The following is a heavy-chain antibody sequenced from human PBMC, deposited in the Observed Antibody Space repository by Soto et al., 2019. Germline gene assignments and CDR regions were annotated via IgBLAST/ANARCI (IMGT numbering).Heavy chain of an antibody. V-gene: IGHV4-4*07. D-gene: IGHD6-19*01. CDR1: GGSVSSHY. CDR2: IYISGNT. CDR3: ARELKPYNSGWYFTLS. J-gene: IGHJ5*02. Sequence: PSETLSLTCSVSGGSVSSHYWSWVRQPAGKGLEWIGRIYISGNTKYNPSFKSRVTMSVDTSKNRVSLRLSSVTAADTAVYYCARELKPYNSGWYFTLSWSQGTQVTVSS.